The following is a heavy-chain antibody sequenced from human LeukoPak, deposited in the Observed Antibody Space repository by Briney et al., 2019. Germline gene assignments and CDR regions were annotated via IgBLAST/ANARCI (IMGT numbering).Heavy chain of an antibody. J-gene: IGHJ6*02. CDR1: GFTFSSYS. CDR2: ISSRSSTI. CDR3: AKAKVVLRYAGGYYGMDV. V-gene: IGHV3-48*01. D-gene: IGHD3-9*01. Sequence: PGGSLRLSCAASGFTFSSYSMNWVRQAPGKGLEWVSYISSRSSTIYYADSVKGRFTISRDNSKNTLYLQMNSLRAEDTAVYYCAKAKVVLRYAGGYYGMDVWGQGTTVTVSS.